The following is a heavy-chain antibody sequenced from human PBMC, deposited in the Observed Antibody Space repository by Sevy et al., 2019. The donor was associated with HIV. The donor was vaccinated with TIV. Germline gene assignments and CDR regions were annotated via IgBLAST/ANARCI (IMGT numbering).Heavy chain of an antibody. CDR2: FYYSGKT. CDR3: ATCISARPDDY. CDR1: GGSISSSSYY. Sequence: SETLSLTCTVSGGSISSSSYYWGWIRQPPGKGLEWIGSFYYSGKTYYNPSLRSRVTISVDTPKNQFSLNLSSVTTADTAVYYCATCISARPDDYWGQGILVTVSS. V-gene: IGHV4-39*01. J-gene: IGHJ4*02. D-gene: IGHD6-6*01.